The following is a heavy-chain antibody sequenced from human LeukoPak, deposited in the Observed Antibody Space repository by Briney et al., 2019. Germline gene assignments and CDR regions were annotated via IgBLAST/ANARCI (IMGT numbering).Heavy chain of an antibody. D-gene: IGHD3-3*01. CDR1: GFTFSSYG. CDR2: IRYDGSNK. CDR3: AKVAQDYDFWSGYSQSRFSLLAAFDY. Sequence: PGGSLRLSCAASGFTFSSYGMHWVRQAPGKGLEWVAFIRYDGSNKYYADSVKGRFTISRDNSNNTLYLQMNSLRAADTAVYYCAKVAQDYDFWSGYSQSRFSLLAAFDYWGQGTLVTVSS. V-gene: IGHV3-30*02. J-gene: IGHJ4*02.